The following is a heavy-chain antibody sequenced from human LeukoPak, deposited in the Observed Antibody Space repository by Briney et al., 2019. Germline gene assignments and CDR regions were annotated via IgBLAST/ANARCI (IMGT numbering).Heavy chain of an antibody. Sequence: SETLSLTCTVSGGSVSSYYWSWIRQPPGKGLEWIGYIYYSGSTNYNPSLKSRVTISVDTSKNQFSLKLSSVTAADTAVYYCARHSCSSTSCAPYYGMDVWGQGTTVTVSS. V-gene: IGHV4-59*08. D-gene: IGHD2-2*01. J-gene: IGHJ6*02. CDR2: IYYSGST. CDR3: ARHSCSSTSCAPYYGMDV. CDR1: GGSVSSYY.